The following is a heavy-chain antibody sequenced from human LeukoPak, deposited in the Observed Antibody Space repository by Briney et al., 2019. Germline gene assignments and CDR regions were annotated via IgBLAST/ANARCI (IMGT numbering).Heavy chain of an antibody. Sequence: ASVKVSCKASGYTFITYYMHGVRQAPGQGLEWVGQINPDGGNTRYAQRFHGRVILSTDMSTSTVYMEVSSLRSDDTAVYYCARALVNPTLDSWGQGTLVTVSS. CDR3: ARALVNPTLDS. CDR2: INPDGGNT. V-gene: IGHV1-46*01. D-gene: IGHD3-10*01. CDR1: GYTFITYY. J-gene: IGHJ5*01.